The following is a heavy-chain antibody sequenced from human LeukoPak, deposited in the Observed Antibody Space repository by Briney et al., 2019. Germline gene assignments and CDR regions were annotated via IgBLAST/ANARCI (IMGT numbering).Heavy chain of an antibody. D-gene: IGHD3-16*02. V-gene: IGHV1-69*04. Sequence: GASVKVSCKASGGTFSSYAISWVRQAPGQGLEWMGRIIPILGIANYAQKFQGRVTITADKSTSTAYMELSSLRSEDTAVYYCARDAAHGFILRWYFDLWGRGTLVTVSS. CDR1: GGTFSSYA. J-gene: IGHJ2*01. CDR3: ARDAAHGFILRWYFDL. CDR2: IIPILGIA.